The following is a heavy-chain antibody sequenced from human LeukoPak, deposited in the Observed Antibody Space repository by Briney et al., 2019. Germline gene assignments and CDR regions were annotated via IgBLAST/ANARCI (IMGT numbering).Heavy chain of an antibody. CDR1: GGTFSSYA. Sequence: GASVKVSCKASGGTFSSYAISWVGPAPGQGLEWMGGIIPIFGTANYAQKFQGRVTITTDESTSTAYMELSSLRSEDTAVYYCARRVPAAYDAFDIWGQGTMVTVSS. J-gene: IGHJ3*02. CDR3: ARRVPAAYDAFDI. CDR2: IIPIFGTA. D-gene: IGHD2-2*01. V-gene: IGHV1-69*05.